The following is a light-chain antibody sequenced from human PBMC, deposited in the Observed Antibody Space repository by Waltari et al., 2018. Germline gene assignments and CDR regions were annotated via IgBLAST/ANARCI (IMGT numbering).Light chain of an antibody. V-gene: IGLV2-14*01. Sequence: QSALTQPASVSGSPGQSITISCTGTGSDVGGHHHVSWYQRHPGKVPKVMIYDVNKRPSGVSDRFSGSKSGYTASLTISGLQAQDEADYYCSSYTSSRAIFVFGIGTKVTVL. CDR2: DVN. CDR3: SSYTSSRAIFV. CDR1: GSDVGGHHH. J-gene: IGLJ1*01.